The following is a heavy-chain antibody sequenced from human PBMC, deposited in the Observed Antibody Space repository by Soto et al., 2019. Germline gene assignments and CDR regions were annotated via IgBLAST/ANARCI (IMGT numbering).Heavy chain of an antibody. CDR3: ARVYDYDPWFDP. V-gene: IGHV2-26*01. CDR2: IFPNDEK. Sequence: SGPTLVNPTETLTLICTVSGFSLSNPKMGVSWIRQPPGKALEWLAHIFPNDEKSYNTSLNSRLTISKDTSKSQVVLTMTNMDPVDTATYYCARVYDYDPWFDPWGQGTLVTVSS. J-gene: IGHJ5*02. D-gene: IGHD5-12*01. CDR1: GFSLSNPKMG.